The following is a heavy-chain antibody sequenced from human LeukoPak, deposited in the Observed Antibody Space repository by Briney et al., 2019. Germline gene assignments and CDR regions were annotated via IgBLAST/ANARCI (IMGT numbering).Heavy chain of an antibody. CDR1: GFTFSSYA. V-gene: IGHV3-23*01. CDR3: AKDRFRGSWSPICPDV. J-gene: IGHJ6*02. Sequence: GGSLRLSCAASGFTFSSYAMSWVRQAPGKGLEWFSAISGSGGSTYYADSVKGRFTISRDNSKNTLYLQMNSLRAEDTAVYYCAKDRFRGSWSPICPDVWGQGTTVTVSS. CDR2: ISGSGGST. D-gene: IGHD6-13*01.